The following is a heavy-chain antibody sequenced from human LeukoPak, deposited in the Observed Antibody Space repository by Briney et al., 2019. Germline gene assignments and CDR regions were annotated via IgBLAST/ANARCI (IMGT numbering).Heavy chain of an antibody. CDR2: IYYSGST. J-gene: IGHJ4*02. CDR3: ARDRRYYYDSSGLDY. V-gene: IGHV4-59*01. CDR1: GGSISSYY. Sequence: PSETLSLTCTVSGGSISSYYWSWIRQPPGKGLEWIGYIYYSGSTNYNPSLKSRVTISVDTSKNQFSLKLSSVTAADTAVYYCARDRRYYYDSSGLDYWGQGTLVTVSS. D-gene: IGHD3-22*01.